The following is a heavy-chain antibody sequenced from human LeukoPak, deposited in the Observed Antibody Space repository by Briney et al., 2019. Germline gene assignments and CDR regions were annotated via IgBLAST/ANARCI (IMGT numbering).Heavy chain of an antibody. D-gene: IGHD2-15*01. CDR1: GFTFSSYG. Sequence: PGGSLRLSCAASGFTFSSYGMHWVRQAPGKGLEWVAVIWYDGSNKYYADSVKGRFTISRDNSKNTLYLQMNSLRAEDTAVYYCARYLGYCSGGSCYPDYYGTDVWGQGTTVTVSS. J-gene: IGHJ6*02. CDR3: ARYLGYCSGGSCYPDYYGTDV. V-gene: IGHV3-33*01. CDR2: IWYDGSNK.